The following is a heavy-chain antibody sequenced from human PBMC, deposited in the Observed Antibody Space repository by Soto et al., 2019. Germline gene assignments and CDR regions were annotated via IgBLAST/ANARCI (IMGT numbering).Heavy chain of an antibody. CDR2: VLPFLDIT. D-gene: IGHD6-13*01. Sequence: QVQLVQSGSEVKKPGSSVRVSCKTSGDTFSIYTISWVRQAPGQGLEWMGRVLPFLDITSYSQRFQGRVTITGDRSTTTAYMELTSLGSEDTAVYYCARDRDNSNWPNFDSWGQGTLVTVSS. J-gene: IGHJ4*02. CDR1: GDTFSIYT. CDR3: ARDRDNSNWPNFDS. V-gene: IGHV1-69*02.